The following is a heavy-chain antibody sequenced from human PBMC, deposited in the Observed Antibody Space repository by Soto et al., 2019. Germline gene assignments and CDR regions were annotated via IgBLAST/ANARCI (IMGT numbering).Heavy chain of an antibody. Sequence: QVQPVQSGAEVKKPGSSVKVSCKASGGTISSYAISWVRQAPGQGLEWMGGVIPIFATANYAQKFQGRVTNTADKSTSTAYMELRSRRSEEAAVYYCAREAGLSSSYYYASSGPFYYCGIDVWGKGSTVTVSS. CDR2: VIPIFATA. V-gene: IGHV1-69*06. J-gene: IGHJ6*04. CDR3: AREAGLSSSYYYASSGPFYYCGIDV. CDR1: GGTISSYA. D-gene: IGHD3-22*01.